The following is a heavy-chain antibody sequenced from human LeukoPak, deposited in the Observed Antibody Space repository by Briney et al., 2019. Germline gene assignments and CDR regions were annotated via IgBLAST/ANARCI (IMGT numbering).Heavy chain of an antibody. CDR2: ITVSSST. J-gene: IGHJ3*01. CDR3: ARGDTLSDLNAFDL. V-gene: IGHV3-48*02. Sequence: PGGSLRLSCAASGFTCSTYTMNWVRQAPGKGLEWLSHITVSSSTYYADSVQGRFTISRDNAKNSLYLQMNSLRDEDTAVYYCARGDTLSDLNAFDLWGQGTMVTASS. CDR1: GFTCSTYT.